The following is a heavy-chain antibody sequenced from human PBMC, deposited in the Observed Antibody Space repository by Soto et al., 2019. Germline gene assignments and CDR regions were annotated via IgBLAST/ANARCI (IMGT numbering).Heavy chain of an antibody. D-gene: IGHD3-3*01. CDR2: IYYSGST. CDR1: GGSISSYY. V-gene: IGHV4-59*01. Sequence: PSETLSLTCTVSGGSISSYYWSWIRQPPGKGLEWIGYIYYSGSTNYNPSLKSRVTISVDTSKNQFSLKLSSVTAADTAVYYCARSLRFLTYYYYGMDVWGQGTTVTVSS. J-gene: IGHJ6*02. CDR3: ARSLRFLTYYYYGMDV.